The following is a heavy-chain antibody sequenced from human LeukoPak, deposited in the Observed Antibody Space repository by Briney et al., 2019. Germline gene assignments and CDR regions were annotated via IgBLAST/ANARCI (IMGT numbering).Heavy chain of an antibody. J-gene: IGHJ4*02. Sequence: GSLRLSCAVSGFTFVSHAMNWVRQAPGKGLEWISFINHGGSIVYYADSVKGRFATSRDNAKNSLYLQINSVGADDTAVYYCARDQGWAFDYWGQGTLVTVSS. D-gene: IGHD6-19*01. CDR3: ARDQGWAFDY. CDR2: INHGGSIV. V-gene: IGHV3-48*04. CDR1: GFTFVSHA.